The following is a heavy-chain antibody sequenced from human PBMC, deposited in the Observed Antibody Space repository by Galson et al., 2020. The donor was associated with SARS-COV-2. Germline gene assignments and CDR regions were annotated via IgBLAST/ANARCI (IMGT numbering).Heavy chain of an antibody. CDR1: GFTVSNKY. V-gene: IGHV3-66*01. CDR2: IYSVGST. CDR3: VRDDGVSPYDY. D-gene: IGHD3-16*01. Sequence: GGSLRLSCAASGFTVSNKYISWVRQAPGKGLEWVSVIYSVGSTNYADSVKGRFTISRDDSKNTVYLQMNSLRAEDTAVYYCVRDDGVSPYDYWGQGTLVTVSS. J-gene: IGHJ4*02.